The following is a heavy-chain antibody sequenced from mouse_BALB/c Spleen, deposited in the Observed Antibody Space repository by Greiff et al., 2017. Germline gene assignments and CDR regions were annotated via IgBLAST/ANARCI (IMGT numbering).Heavy chain of an antibody. Sequence: EVKLVESGGGLVQPGGSLRLSCATSGFTFSDFYMEWVRQPPGKRLEWIAASRNKANDYTTEYSASVKGRFIVSRDTSQSILYLQMNALRAEDTAIYYCAREDYYDSSYYVDYWGQGTTLTVSS. CDR1: GFTFSDFY. CDR2: SRNKANDYTT. D-gene: IGHD1-1*01. V-gene: IGHV7-1*02. CDR3: AREDYYDSSYYVDY. J-gene: IGHJ2*01.